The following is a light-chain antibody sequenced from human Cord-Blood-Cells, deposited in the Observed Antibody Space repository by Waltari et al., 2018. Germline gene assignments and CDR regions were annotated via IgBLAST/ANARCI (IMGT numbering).Light chain of an antibody. V-gene: IGLV2-14*01. CDR1: SSDVGGYNY. CDR2: DVS. Sequence: QSALTQPASVSGSPGQSITISCTGTSSDVGGYNYVSWYQQHPGKAPKLWIYDVSKRPAGVSNRLSGSKSGNTASLTISGLQAEDEADYYCSSYTSSSTLYVFGTGTKVTVL. CDR3: SSYTSSSTLYV. J-gene: IGLJ1*01.